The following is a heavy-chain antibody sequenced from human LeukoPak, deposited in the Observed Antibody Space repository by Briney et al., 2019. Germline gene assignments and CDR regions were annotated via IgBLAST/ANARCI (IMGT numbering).Heavy chain of an antibody. V-gene: IGHV1-18*01. CDR1: GYTFTSYG. Sequence: VKVSCKASGYTFTSYGISWVRQAPGQGLEWMGWISAYNGNTNYAQKLQGRVTMTTDTSTSTACMELRSLRSDDTAVYYCARYSRSDDAFDIWGQGTMVTVSS. J-gene: IGHJ3*02. CDR3: ARYSRSDDAFDI. CDR2: ISAYNGNT. D-gene: IGHD6-13*01.